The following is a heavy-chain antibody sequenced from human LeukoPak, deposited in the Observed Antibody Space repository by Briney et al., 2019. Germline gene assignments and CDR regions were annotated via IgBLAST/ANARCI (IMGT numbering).Heavy chain of an antibody. CDR3: AKVIYTTGWSYFDN. D-gene: IGHD6-19*01. V-gene: IGHV3-23*01. J-gene: IGHJ4*02. Sequence: PGGSLRLSCSASGFTFSSYAMSWVRQAPGKGLEWVSTISRSGGTTYYADSVKGRVTISRDNSNNTLYLRMNSLRADDTAVYYCAKVIYTTGWSYFDNWGQGTLFTVSS. CDR2: ISRSGGTT. CDR1: GFTFSSYA.